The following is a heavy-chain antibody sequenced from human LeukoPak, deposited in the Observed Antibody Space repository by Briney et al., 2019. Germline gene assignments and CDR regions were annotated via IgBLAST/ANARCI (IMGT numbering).Heavy chain of an antibody. CDR1: GGSFSGYY. Sequence: PSETLSLTCAVYGGSFSGYYWSWIRQPPGKGLEWIGEINHSGSTNYNPSLKSRVTISVDTSKNQFSLKLSSVTAADTAVYCCARSKVNPLYYFDYWGQGTLVTVSS. CDR2: INHSGST. CDR3: ARSKVNPLYYFDY. D-gene: IGHD2-21*01. V-gene: IGHV4-34*01. J-gene: IGHJ4*02.